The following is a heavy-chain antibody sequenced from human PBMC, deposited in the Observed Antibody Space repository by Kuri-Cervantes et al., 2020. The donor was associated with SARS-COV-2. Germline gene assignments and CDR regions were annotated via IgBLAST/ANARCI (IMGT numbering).Heavy chain of an antibody. J-gene: IGHJ6*03. Sequence: ASVKVSCKASGYTFTSYAMHWVRQAPGQRLEWMGWINAGNGNTKYSQKFQGRVTITRDTSASTAYMELSSLRSEDTAVYYCARGFAGTLCYYYMDVWGKGTTVTVSS. CDR2: INAGNGNT. CDR3: ARGFAGTLCYYYMDV. CDR1: GYTFTSYA. V-gene: IGHV1-3*01. D-gene: IGHD6-13*01.